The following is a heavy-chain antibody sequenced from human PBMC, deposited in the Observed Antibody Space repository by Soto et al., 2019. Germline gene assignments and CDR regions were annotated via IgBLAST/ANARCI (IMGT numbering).Heavy chain of an antibody. V-gene: IGHV6-1*01. J-gene: IGHJ5*01. CDR2: TYYSSKWYY. CDR3: ARLIGNSWLDS. CDR1: GDSVSSNSVT. D-gene: IGHD2-8*01. Sequence: SQSLSLTCAISGDSVSSNSVTWNWIRQSPSRGLEWLGRTYYSSKWYYEYAVSVEGRIAINPDTSKNQLSLQLNSVTPDDTAVYYCARLIGNSWLDSWGQGTLVTVSS.